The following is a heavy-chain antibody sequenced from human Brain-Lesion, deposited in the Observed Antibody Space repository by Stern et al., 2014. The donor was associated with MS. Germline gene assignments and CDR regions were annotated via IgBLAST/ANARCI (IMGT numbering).Heavy chain of an antibody. V-gene: IGHV3-30*18. J-gene: IGHJ4*02. Sequence: VQPVESGGGVVQPGRPLRLSCAASGFTFRSFGMHWVRQAPGKGLEWGSVISYGGSTKYYEEFVKGRFTISRDNSKNTLYMQMNSLRAEDTAVYYCAKDRQWLTYFFDYWGQGSLVTVSS. CDR2: ISYGGSTK. CDR3: AKDRQWLTYFFDY. CDR1: GFTFRSFG. D-gene: IGHD3-22*01.